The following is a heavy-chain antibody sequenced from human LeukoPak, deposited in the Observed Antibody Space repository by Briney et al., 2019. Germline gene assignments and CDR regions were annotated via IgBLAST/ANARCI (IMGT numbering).Heavy chain of an antibody. V-gene: IGHV4-39*01. Sequence: SETLSLTCTVSGGSISSSSYYWGWIRQPPGKGLEWIGSIYYSGSTYYNPSLKSRVTISVDTSKNQFSLKLSSVTAADAAVYYCASQPYSGSALYYYYGMDVWGQGTTVIVSS. J-gene: IGHJ6*02. CDR2: IYYSGST. CDR3: ASQPYSGSALYYYYGMDV. D-gene: IGHD2-15*01. CDR1: GGSISSSSYY.